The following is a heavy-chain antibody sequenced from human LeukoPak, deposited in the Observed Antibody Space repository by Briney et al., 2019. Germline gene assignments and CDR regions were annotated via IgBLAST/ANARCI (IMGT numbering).Heavy chain of an antibody. J-gene: IGHJ6*02. CDR2: INHSGST. CDR3: ARGDYGDPDYYYHYGMDI. V-gene: IGHV4-34*01. D-gene: IGHD4-17*01. Sequence: SETLSLTCAVYGGSFSGYYWSWIRQPPGKGLEWIGEINHSGSTNYNPSLKSRVTISVDTSKNQFSLKLSSVTAADTAVYYCARGDYGDPDYYYHYGMDIWGQGTTVTVSS. CDR1: GGSFSGYY.